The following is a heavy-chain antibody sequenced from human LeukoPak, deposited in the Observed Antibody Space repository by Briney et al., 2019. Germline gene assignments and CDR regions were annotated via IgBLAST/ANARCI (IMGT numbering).Heavy chain of an antibody. V-gene: IGHV1-2*02. Sequence: GASVKVSCKASGYTFTDYYIHWVRQAPGQGSEWVGWIYPYSGDTNYSQNFQGRVTMTRDTSISTAYMELSSLKSDDTAVYYCARDRNSGSSLVIWGQGTMLTVSS. J-gene: IGHJ3*02. CDR1: GYTFTDYY. CDR2: IYPYSGDT. D-gene: IGHD6-6*01. CDR3: ARDRNSGSSLVI.